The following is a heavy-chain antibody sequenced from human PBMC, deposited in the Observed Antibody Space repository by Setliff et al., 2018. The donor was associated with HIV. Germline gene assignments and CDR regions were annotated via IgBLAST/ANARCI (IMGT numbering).Heavy chain of an antibody. CDR2: INPSGGDT. J-gene: IGHJ4*02. V-gene: IGHV3-23*01. D-gene: IGHD6-13*01. CDR3: ARSTWFGSWYYFDY. Sequence: PGGSLRLSCAASGFRFNKYDMNWVRQAPGKGLEWISNINPSGGDTVYVDSVRGRFTISRDNSQNTVYLQMNNLRAEDTAVYYCARSTWFGSWYYFDYWGQGTLVTVSS. CDR1: GFRFNKYD.